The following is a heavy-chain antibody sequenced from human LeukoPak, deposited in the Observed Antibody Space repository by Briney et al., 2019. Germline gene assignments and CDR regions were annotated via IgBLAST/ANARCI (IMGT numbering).Heavy chain of an antibody. CDR3: TRDSGTTGEVKFDP. CDR1: GGSISSYF. CDR2: IHSGTT. V-gene: IGHV4-4*07. J-gene: IGHJ5*02. D-gene: IGHD4-17*01. Sequence: SETLSLTCSVSGGSISSYFLSWIRRPAGKGLEWIGRIHSGTTTYNPSLKSRVTMSLDTSKNQVSLTLRSVTAADTALYYCTRDSGTTGEVKFDPWGQGTLVTVSS.